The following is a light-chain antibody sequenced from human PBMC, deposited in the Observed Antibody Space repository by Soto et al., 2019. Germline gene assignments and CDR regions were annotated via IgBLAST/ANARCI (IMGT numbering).Light chain of an antibody. CDR3: SSYTTGSTLV. CDR2: EVT. Sequence: QSVLTQPASVSGSPGQSITISCTGTSSDVGPYNYVSWYQHHPGKAPKLLIYEVTKRPSGVSNRFSGSKSGNTASLTISGLQAEDEADYYCSSYTTGSTLVFGGGTKLTVL. CDR1: SSDVGPYNY. V-gene: IGLV2-14*01. J-gene: IGLJ2*01.